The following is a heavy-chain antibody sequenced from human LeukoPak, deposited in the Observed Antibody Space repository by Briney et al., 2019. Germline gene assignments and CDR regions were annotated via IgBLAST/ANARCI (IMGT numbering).Heavy chain of an antibody. CDR3: ARGFLSAGTGCFDY. CDR2: ISGSGGST. J-gene: IGHJ4*02. D-gene: IGHD6-13*01. V-gene: IGHV3-23*01. Sequence: GGSLRLSCAASGFTFSSYAMSWVRQAPGKGLEWVSAISGSGGSTYYADSVKGRFTISRDNSKNTLYLQMNSLRAEDTAVYYCARGFLSAGTGCFDYWGQGTLVTVSS. CDR1: GFTFSSYA.